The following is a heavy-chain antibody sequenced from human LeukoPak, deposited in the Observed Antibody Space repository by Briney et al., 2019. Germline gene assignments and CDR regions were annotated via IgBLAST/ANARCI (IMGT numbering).Heavy chain of an antibody. CDR3: AHRTDLYSSSWYWGY. J-gene: IGHJ4*02. CDR1: GFSLTTRGVG. D-gene: IGHD6-13*01. V-gene: IGHV2-5*02. Sequence: SGPTLVNPTQTLTLTCTFSGFSLTTRGVGVGWIRQPPGKALEWLALIYWDDDKRYSPSLKSWLTITKDTSKNQVVLTMTNMDPVDTATYYCAHRTDLYSSSWYWGYWGQGTLVTVSS. CDR2: IYWDDDK.